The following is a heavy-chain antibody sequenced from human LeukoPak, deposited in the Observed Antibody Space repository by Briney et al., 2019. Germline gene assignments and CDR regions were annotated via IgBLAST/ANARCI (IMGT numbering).Heavy chain of an antibody. CDR2: IYYSGST. CDR1: GGSISSSSSY. J-gene: IGHJ4*02. CDR3: ARQAKAVVQYIDFDF. Sequence: PSETLSLTCTVSGGSISSSSSYWGWIRQPPGQGLEWIGSIYYSGSTYYNPSLKSRVTISVDTSKNQFSLKLSSVTATDTAVYYCARQAKAVVQYIDFDFWGQGTLVTVSS. V-gene: IGHV4-39*01. D-gene: IGHD6-19*01.